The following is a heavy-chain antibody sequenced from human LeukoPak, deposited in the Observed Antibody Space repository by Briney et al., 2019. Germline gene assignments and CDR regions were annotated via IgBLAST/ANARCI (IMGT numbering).Heavy chain of an antibody. CDR3: ARAIAAGGSRWFDP. CDR2: ISSSSGYT. V-gene: IGHV3-11*03. D-gene: IGHD6-13*01. J-gene: IGHJ5*02. CDR1: GFTFSDYF. Sequence: GSLRLSCAASGFTFSDYFMIWIRQAPGKGLEWVSYISSSSGYTNYADSVKGRFTISRDNAKNSLYLQMNSLRAEDTAVYYCARAIAAGGSRWFDPWGQGTLVTVSS.